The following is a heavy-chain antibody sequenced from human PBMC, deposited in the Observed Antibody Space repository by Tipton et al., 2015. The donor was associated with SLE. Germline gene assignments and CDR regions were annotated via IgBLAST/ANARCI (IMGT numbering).Heavy chain of an antibody. CDR2: ISSSSSYT. CDR3: ARVQDVRDGYNYYFDY. J-gene: IGHJ4*02. V-gene: IGHV3-11*06. D-gene: IGHD5-24*01. Sequence: GSLRLSCAASGFTFSDYYMSWIRQAPGKGLEWVSYISSSSSYTNYADSVKGRFTISRDNAKNSLYLQMNSLRAEDTAVYYCARVQDVRDGYNYYFDYWGQGTLVTVSS. CDR1: GFTFSDYY.